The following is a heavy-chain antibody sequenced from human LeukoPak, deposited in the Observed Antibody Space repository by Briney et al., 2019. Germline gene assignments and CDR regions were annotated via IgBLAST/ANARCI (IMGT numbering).Heavy chain of an antibody. CDR3: ARCPRYHRAAGPYYFDY. V-gene: IGHV4-30-2*01. D-gene: IGHD6-13*01. J-gene: IGHJ4*02. CDR2: IYHSGST. Sequence: PSETLSLTCTVSGGSISSGGYYWSWIRQPPGKGLEWIGYIYHSGSTYYNPSLKSRVTISVDTSKNQFSLKLSSVTAADTAVYYCARCPRYHRAAGPYYFDYWGQGTLVTVSS. CDR1: GGSISSGGYY.